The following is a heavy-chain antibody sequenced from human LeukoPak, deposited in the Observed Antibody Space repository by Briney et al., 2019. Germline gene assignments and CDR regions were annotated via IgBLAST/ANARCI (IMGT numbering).Heavy chain of an antibody. CDR1: GGTSSSYA. CDR2: IIPIFGTA. V-gene: IGHV1-69*01. CDR3: ASKTQDDYYYYGMDV. J-gene: IGHJ6*02. Sequence: SVKVSCKASGGTSSSYAISWVRQAPGQGLEWMGGIIPIFGTANYAQKFQGRVTITADESTSTAYMELSSLRSEDTAVYYCASKTQDDYYYYGMDVWGQGTTVTVSS.